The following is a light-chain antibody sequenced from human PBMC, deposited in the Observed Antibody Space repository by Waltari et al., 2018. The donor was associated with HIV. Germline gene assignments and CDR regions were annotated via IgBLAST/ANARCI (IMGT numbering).Light chain of an antibody. J-gene: IGLJ2*01. CDR3: CSYAGSSPVL. CDR2: EGS. CDR1: SSDVGSYNL. V-gene: IGLV2-23*01. Sequence: QSALTQPASVSGSPGQSITISCTGTSSDVGSYNLVSWYQQHPGKAPKLIMYEGSKRPSGVSNRFSGSKSGSTASLTISGLQAEDEAGYYCCSYAGSSPVLFGGGTKLTVL.